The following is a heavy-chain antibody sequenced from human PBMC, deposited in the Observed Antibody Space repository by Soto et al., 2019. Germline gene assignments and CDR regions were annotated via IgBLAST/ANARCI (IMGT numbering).Heavy chain of an antibody. D-gene: IGHD3-3*01. Sequence: GGSLRLSCAASGFTFSSYGMHWVRQAPGKGLEWVAVISYDGSNKYYADSVKGRFTISRDNSKNTLYPQMNSLRAEDTAVYYCAKDRNVLRFLEWLSTDPYFDYWGQGTLVTVSS. V-gene: IGHV3-30*18. J-gene: IGHJ4*02. CDR1: GFTFSSYG. CDR2: ISYDGSNK. CDR3: AKDRNVLRFLEWLSTDPYFDY.